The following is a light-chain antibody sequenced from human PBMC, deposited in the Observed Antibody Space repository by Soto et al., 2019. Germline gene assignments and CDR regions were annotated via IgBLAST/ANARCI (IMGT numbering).Light chain of an antibody. Sequence: EIVMTQSPATLSVSPGDRVTLSCRARQSVSSNLAWYQQKPGQPPRLLIYGASTRATGIPDTFSGSGSGTEFSLTISSLQSEDFAVYYCQQYFDWRTFGQGTRVEIK. CDR1: QSVSSN. CDR2: GAS. J-gene: IGKJ1*01. V-gene: IGKV3D-15*01. CDR3: QQYFDWRT.